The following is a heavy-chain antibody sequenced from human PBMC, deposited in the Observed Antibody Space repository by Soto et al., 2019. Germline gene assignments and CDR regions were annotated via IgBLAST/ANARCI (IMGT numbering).Heavy chain of an antibody. Sequence: PLDTLSLTCPVSGFSVSIYYLILLRPPPGKGLEWIGDIYYSGSANYNPSLKSRVTVSLDTSKNRFSLKVNSVTAADTAVYYCARARGSAGVFDYWGQGTQVNVSS. V-gene: IGHV4-59*02. CDR2: IYYSGSA. CDR3: ARARGSAGVFDY. CDR1: GFSVSIYY. J-gene: IGHJ4*02. D-gene: IGHD5-12*01.